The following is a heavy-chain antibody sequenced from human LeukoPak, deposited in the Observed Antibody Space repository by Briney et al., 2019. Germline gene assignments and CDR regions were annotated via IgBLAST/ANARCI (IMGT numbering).Heavy chain of an antibody. CDR2: ISYDGSNK. CDR1: GFTFSSYA. V-gene: IGHV3-30-3*01. D-gene: IGHD2-8*01. J-gene: IGHJ4*02. CDR3: ARAHAY. Sequence: GGSLRLSCAASGFTFSSYAMHWVRQAPGKGLEWVAVISYDGSNKYYADSVKGRFTISRDNSKNTLYLQMNSLRAEVTAVYYCARAHAYWGQGTLVTVSS.